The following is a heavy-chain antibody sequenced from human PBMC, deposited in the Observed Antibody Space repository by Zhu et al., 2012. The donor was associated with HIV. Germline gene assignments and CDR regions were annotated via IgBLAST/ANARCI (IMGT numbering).Heavy chain of an antibody. Sequence: QVQLQESGPGLVKPSETLSLTCAVSGASISRSDYYWGWIRQSPWKGLEWIGSIHYSGSTYSNPSLRSRLTISVDTSNNQFSLKLNSVTAADTAVHYCAKQLAYCGGDCQIGWDYWGQGTLGHRLL. CDR2: IHYSGST. CDR1: GASISRSDYY. V-gene: IGHV4-39*07. CDR3: AKQLAYCGGDCQIGWDY. D-gene: IGHD2-21*02. J-gene: IGHJ4*02.